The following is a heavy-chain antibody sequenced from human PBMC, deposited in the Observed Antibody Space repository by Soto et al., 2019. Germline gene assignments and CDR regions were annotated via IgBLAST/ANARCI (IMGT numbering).Heavy chain of an antibody. CDR1: GFTFSTYA. CDR2: ISGSGDST. Sequence: EVQLLESGGGLVQPGGSLRLSCAASGFTFSTYAMNWVRQAPGKGLEWVSGISGSGDSTYYADSGKGRFTVSRDNSKNTLYLQMNSLRGEDKAVFCCANERSSGWSFDHWGPGTLVTVSP. V-gene: IGHV3-23*01. D-gene: IGHD6-19*01. CDR3: ANERSSGWSFDH. J-gene: IGHJ4*02.